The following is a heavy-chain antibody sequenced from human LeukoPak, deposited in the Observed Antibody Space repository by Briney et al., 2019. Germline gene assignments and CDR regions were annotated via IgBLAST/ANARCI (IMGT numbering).Heavy chain of an antibody. CDR1: GYTFTSYD. D-gene: IGHD2-2*02. V-gene: IGHV1-8*01. CDR2: MNPNSGNT. CDR3: ARMGLKYQLLYPDDAFDI. J-gene: IGHJ3*02. Sequence: ASVKVSCKASGYTFTSYDINWVRQATGQGLEWMGWMNPNSGNTGYAQKFQGRVTMTRNTSISTAYMELSSLRSEDTAVYYCARMGLKYQLLYPDDAFDIWGQGTTVTVSS.